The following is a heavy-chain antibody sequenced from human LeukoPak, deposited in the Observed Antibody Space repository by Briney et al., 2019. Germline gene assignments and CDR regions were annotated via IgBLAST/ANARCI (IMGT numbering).Heavy chain of an antibody. J-gene: IGHJ6*03. CDR1: GYRLTNYW. V-gene: IGHV5-51*01. CDR2: IYLGDSDT. D-gene: IGHD3-22*01. CDR3: ATWGGRGSSGYWDMDV. Sequence: GESLKISCKASGYRLTNYWIGWVRQMPGKGLEWMGIIYLGDSDTRYSPSFQGQVTTLADKSISTAYLQWSSLKASDTAMYYCATWGGRGSSGYWDMDVWGKGTTVTVSS.